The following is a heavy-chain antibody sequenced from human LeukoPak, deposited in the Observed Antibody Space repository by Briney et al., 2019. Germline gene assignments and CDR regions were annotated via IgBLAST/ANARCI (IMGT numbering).Heavy chain of an antibody. Sequence: GGSLRLSCAASGFTFDDYAMHWVRQAPGKGLEWVSGISWNSGSIGYADSVKGRFTISRDNSKNTLYLQMNSLRAEDTAVYYCAKGVVVPAAIFWENYFDYWGQGTLVTVSS. CDR1: GFTFDDYA. V-gene: IGHV3-9*01. D-gene: IGHD2-2*02. CDR3: AKGVVVPAAIFWENYFDY. J-gene: IGHJ4*02. CDR2: ISWNSGSI.